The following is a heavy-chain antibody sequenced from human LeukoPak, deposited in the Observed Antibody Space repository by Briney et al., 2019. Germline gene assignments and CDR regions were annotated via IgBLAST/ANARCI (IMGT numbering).Heavy chain of an antibody. CDR1: GFTVSINS. CDR3: ARDLGEAVADY. V-gene: IGHV3-66*01. Sequence: GGSLRLSCTVSGFTVSINSMSWVRQAPGKGLEWVSVIYSGGSTYYADSVKGRFTISRDNSKNTLYLQMNSLRAEDTAVYYCARDLGEAVADYWGQGTLVTVSS. D-gene: IGHD6-19*01. CDR2: IYSGGST. J-gene: IGHJ4*02.